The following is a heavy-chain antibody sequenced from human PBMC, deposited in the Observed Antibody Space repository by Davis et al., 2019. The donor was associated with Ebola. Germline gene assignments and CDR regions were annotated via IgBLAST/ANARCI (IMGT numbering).Heavy chain of an antibody. V-gene: IGHV4-34*01. CDR1: GGSFSGYY. Sequence: MPSETLSLTCAVYGGSFSGYYWSWIRQPPGKGLEWIGEINHSGSTDYNPSLKSRVTISVDTSKNQFSLKLSSVTAADTAAYYCARGLRELLIYWGQGTLVTVSS. D-gene: IGHD1-26*01. CDR2: INHSGST. J-gene: IGHJ4*02. CDR3: ARGLRELLIY.